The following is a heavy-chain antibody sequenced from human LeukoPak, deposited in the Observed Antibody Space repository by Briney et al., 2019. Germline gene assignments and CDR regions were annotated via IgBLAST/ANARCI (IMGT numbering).Heavy chain of an antibody. J-gene: IGHJ4*02. Sequence: PGRTLRLSCAASGFTFSSYSMNWVRQAPGKGLEWVSSISSSSSYIYYADSVEGRFTISRDNAKNSLYLQMNSLRAEDTAVYYCARERGYSSDYWGQGSLVTVSS. CDR3: ARERGYSSDY. CDR2: ISSSSSYI. D-gene: IGHD5-18*01. V-gene: IGHV3-21*01. CDR1: GFTFSSYS.